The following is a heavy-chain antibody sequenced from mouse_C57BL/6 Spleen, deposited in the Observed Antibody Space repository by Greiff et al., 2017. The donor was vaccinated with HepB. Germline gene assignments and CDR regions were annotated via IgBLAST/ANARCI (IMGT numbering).Heavy chain of an antibody. CDR3: SITTVVADAMDY. Sequence: EVQLVESGTVLARPGASVKMSCKTSGYTFTSYWMHWVKQRPGQGLEWIGAIYPGNSDTSYNQKFKGKAKLTAVTSASTAYMELSSLTNEDSAVYYCSITTVVADAMDYWGQGTSVTVSS. V-gene: IGHV1-5*01. D-gene: IGHD1-1*01. CDR2: IYPGNSDT. CDR1: GYTFTSYW. J-gene: IGHJ4*01.